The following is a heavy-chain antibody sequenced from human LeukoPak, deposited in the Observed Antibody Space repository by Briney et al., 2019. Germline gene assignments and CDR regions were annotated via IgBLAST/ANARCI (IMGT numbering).Heavy chain of an antibody. CDR3: ARRSGRRYEY. Sequence: GGSLRLSCAASGFTFSSYEMNWVRHAPGRGLEWVSHISGGGESTVYPDAVKGRFTISRDNAKNSLYLQMNSLRVEDAGVYYCARRSGRRYEYWGQGVLVTVSP. J-gene: IGHJ4*02. D-gene: IGHD5-24*01. CDR2: ISGGGEST. V-gene: IGHV3-48*03. CDR1: GFTFSSYE.